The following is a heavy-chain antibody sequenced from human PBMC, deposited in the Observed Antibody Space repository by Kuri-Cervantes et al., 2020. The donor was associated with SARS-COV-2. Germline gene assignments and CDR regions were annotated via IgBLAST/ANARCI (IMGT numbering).Heavy chain of an antibody. J-gene: IGHJ4*02. D-gene: IGHD3-22*01. CDR2: INPNSGGT. CDR1: GYTFTGYY. V-gene: IGHV1-2*06. Sequence: ASVKVSCKASGYTFTGYYMHWVRQAPGQGLEWMGRINPNSGGTNYAQKFPGRFTMTRDTSISTAYMELSRLRSDDTAVYYCARAGGISSGYYYRLDYWVQGTLVTVSS. CDR3: ARAGGISSGYYYRLDY.